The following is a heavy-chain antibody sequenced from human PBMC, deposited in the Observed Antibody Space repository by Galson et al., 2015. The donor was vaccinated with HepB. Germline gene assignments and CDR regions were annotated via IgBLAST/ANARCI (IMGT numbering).Heavy chain of an antibody. CDR3: ARAVTGSYGGDY. Sequence: LRLSCAASGFTFSTYGMHWVRQAPGKGLEWVALIWYDGNNKYYADSVKGRFTISRDDSKNTLYLQMNSLRAEDTAVYYCARAVTGSYGGDYWGQGTLVTVSS. J-gene: IGHJ4*02. CDR2: IWYDGNNK. V-gene: IGHV3-33*01. CDR1: GFTFSTYG. D-gene: IGHD6-19*01.